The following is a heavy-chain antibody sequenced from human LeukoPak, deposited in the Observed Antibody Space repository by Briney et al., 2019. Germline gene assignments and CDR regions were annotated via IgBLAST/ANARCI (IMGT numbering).Heavy chain of an antibody. Sequence: GGSLRLSCAASGFTFSNAWLSWVRQAPGKGLEWVGRIKSKTDGGTTDYAAPVKGRFTISRDDSKNTLYLQMNSLKTEDTAVYYCTTVYYGAGSYSYMDVWGKGTTVTISS. CDR1: GFTFSNAW. D-gene: IGHD3-10*01. CDR2: IKSKTDGGTT. J-gene: IGHJ6*03. V-gene: IGHV3-15*01. CDR3: TTVYYGAGSYSYMDV.